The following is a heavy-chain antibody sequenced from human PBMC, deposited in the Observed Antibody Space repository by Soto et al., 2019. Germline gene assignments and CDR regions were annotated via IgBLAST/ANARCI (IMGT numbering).Heavy chain of an antibody. D-gene: IGHD2-21*01. J-gene: IGHJ4*02. CDR2: IYTRGTT. Sequence: GGALRLSCSASGFSVNNNYMTWVRQAPGRRPEWVAVIYTRGTTHYADFATGRFTFSRDNSKNTLYLQMDSLRPEDTAVYYCAKLWGYYFESWGPGTLVTVSS. CDR3: AKLWGYYFES. CDR1: GFSVNNNY. V-gene: IGHV3-53*01.